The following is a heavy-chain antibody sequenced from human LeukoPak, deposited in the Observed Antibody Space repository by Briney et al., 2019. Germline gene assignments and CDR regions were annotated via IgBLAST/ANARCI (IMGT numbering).Heavy chain of an antibody. D-gene: IGHD3-3*01. V-gene: IGHV4-59*08. CDR3: ARADFWSGYSSTY. CDR2: IYYSGST. Sequence: PSETLSLTCTVSGGSISSYYWSWIRQPPGKGLEWIGYIYYSGSTNYNPSLKSRVTISVDTSKNQFSLKLSSVTAADTAVYYCARADFWSGYSSTYWGQGTLVTVSS. CDR1: GGSISSYY. J-gene: IGHJ4*02.